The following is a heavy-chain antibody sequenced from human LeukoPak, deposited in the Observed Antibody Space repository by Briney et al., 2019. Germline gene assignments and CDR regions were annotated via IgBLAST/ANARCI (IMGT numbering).Heavy chain of an antibody. J-gene: IGHJ4*02. D-gene: IGHD2-15*01. V-gene: IGHV3-23*01. CDR3: AKDPEEVAATPVGTEDY. Sequence: GGSLRLSCAASGLTFSSYAMSWVRQAPGKGLEWVSAISGSGGSTYYADSVKGRFTISRDNSKNTLYLQMNSLRAEDTAVYYCAKDPEEVAATPVGTEDYWGQGTLVTVSS. CDR2: ISGSGGST. CDR1: GLTFSSYA.